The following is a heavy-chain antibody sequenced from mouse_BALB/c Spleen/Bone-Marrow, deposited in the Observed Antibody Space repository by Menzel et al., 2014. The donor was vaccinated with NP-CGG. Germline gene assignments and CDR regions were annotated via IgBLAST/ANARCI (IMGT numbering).Heavy chain of an antibody. D-gene: IGHD1-2*01. CDR2: INPGSSTI. V-gene: IGHV4-2*02. CDR1: GFDFSRYW. Sequence: EVMLVESGGGLVQPGGSLILSCAASGFDFSRYWMSWARQAPGKGQEWIGEINPGSSTINYTPSLKDKFIISRDNAKKTLYLQINKVRSEDTALYYCARIGYYGHFAYWGQGTTLTVSS. CDR3: ARIGYYGHFAY. J-gene: IGHJ2*01.